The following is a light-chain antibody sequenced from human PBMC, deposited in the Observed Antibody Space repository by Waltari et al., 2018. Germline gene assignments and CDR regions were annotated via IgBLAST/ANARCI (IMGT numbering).Light chain of an antibody. CDR3: QQRYSWPRT. Sequence: EVVLTQPIDTLSLSPGERATLPCRASQNINTDLGWYQQRPGQAPRLLIFDASNRAAGIPVRFSGRGSGTDFTLIISTLEPEDSAVYYCQQRYSWPRTFGQGTKVEIK. V-gene: IGKV3-11*01. CDR2: DAS. CDR1: QNINTD. J-gene: IGKJ1*01.